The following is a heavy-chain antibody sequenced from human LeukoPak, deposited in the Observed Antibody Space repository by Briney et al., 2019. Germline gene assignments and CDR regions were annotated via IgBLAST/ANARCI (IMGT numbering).Heavy chain of an antibody. CDR1: GFTFSSYS. V-gene: IGHV3-21*01. D-gene: IGHD3-16*01. CDR2: ISSSSNYI. CDR3: ARTALFGGRLTTPGLDY. J-gene: IGHJ4*02. Sequence: GGSLRLSCAASGFTFSSYSMNWVRQAPGKGLEWVSSISSSSNYIYYADSVKCQFTISRDNAKNSLYLQMNSLRAEDTAVYYCARTALFGGRLTTPGLDYWGQGTLVTVSS.